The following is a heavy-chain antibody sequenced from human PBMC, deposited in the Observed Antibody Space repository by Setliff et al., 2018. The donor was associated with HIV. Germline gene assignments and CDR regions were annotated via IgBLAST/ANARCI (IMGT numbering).Heavy chain of an antibody. CDR2: IYYSGST. J-gene: IGHJ6*02. Sequence: PSETLSLTCTVSGGSISSYYWSWIRQPPGKGLEWIGYIYYSGSTNYNPSLRSRVTISVETSQNLFSLRLRSVTAADTGVYYCARPGSSSYYYAMDVWGLGTTVTVSS. V-gene: IGHV4-59*01. D-gene: IGHD3-10*01. CDR1: GGSISSYY. CDR3: ARPGSSSYYYAMDV.